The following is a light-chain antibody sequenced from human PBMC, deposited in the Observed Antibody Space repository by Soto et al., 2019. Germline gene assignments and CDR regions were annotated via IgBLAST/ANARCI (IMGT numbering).Light chain of an antibody. Sequence: NFILTQPHSVSESPGKTVTISCTRSSGNIASSSVQWYQQRPGSAPTTVIYEDRQRPSGVPDRFSGSIDASSNSASLTISGLKPEDEADYYCQSYDTTTPLVFGGGTKLTVL. CDR2: EDR. CDR3: QSYDTTTPLV. J-gene: IGLJ2*01. CDR1: SGNIASSS. V-gene: IGLV6-57*04.